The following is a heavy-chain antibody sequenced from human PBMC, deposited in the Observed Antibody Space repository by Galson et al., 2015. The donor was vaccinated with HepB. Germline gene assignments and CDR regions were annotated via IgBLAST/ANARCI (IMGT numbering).Heavy chain of an antibody. D-gene: IGHD4-17*01. CDR2: ISSSSSYI. V-gene: IGHV3-21*01. CDR1: GFTFSSYS. CDR3: ARDNTPKTTVTKDGFRCAFDI. Sequence: SLRLSCAASGFTFSSYSMNWVRQAPGKGLEWVSSISSSSSYIYYADSVKGRFTISRDNAKNSLYLQMNSLRAEDTAVYYCARDNTPKTTVTKDGFRCAFDIWGQGTMVTVSS. J-gene: IGHJ3*02.